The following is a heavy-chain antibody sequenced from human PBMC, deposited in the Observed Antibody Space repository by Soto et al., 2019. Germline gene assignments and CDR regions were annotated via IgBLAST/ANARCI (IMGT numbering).Heavy chain of an antibody. D-gene: IGHD5-12*01. J-gene: IGHJ4*02. V-gene: IGHV4-34*01. CDR2: INHSGST. CDR3: ARAFGGYVFDY. CDR1: GGSFSGYY. Sequence: QVQLQQWGAGLLKPSETLSLTCAVYGGSFSGYYWCWIRQPPGKGLEWIGEINHSGSTNYNPSLKSRVTISVDTSKNQFSLKLSSVTAADTAVYYCARAFGGYVFDYWGQGTLVTVSS.